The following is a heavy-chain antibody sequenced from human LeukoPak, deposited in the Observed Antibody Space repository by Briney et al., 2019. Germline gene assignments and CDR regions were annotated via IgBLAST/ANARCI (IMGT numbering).Heavy chain of an antibody. CDR3: ARRMAGTDYYGMDV. J-gene: IGHJ6*02. V-gene: IGHV4-59*08. Sequence: SETLSLTCTVSGGSISSYYWSCIRQPPGKGLEWIAYIYYSGSTNYNPSLKSRVTISVDTSKNQFSLKLSSVTAADTAVYYCARRMAGTDYYGMDVWGQGITVTVSS. D-gene: IGHD6-19*01. CDR2: IYYSGST. CDR1: GGSISSYY.